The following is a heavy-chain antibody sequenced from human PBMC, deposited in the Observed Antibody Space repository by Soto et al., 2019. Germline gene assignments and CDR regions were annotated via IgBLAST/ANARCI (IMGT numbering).Heavy chain of an antibody. J-gene: IGHJ6*03. Sequence: QVQLQESGPGLVKPSETLSLTCTVSGGSISSYYWSWIRQPPGKGLEWIGYNYYSGSTNYNPSLKSRVTISVDTSKNQFSLKLSSVTAADTAVYYCARHDSGGSYYYYYYMDVWGKGTTVTVSS. CDR2: NYYSGST. CDR3: ARHDSGGSYYYYYYMDV. CDR1: GGSISSYY. V-gene: IGHV4-59*08. D-gene: IGHD2-15*01.